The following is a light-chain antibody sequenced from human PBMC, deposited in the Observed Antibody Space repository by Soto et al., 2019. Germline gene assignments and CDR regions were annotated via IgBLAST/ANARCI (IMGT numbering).Light chain of an antibody. J-gene: IGLJ1*01. Sequence: QSLLTQPPSLSGTPGQRVTVSYSGGISNIGSNTVHWYQQLPGAAPKLLIYRDNQRPSGVPDRFAASKSGTSASLAISGLQAEDEGAYYCAAWDDSHKVVYVLGTWTKVNVL. CDR2: RDN. CDR1: ISNIGSNT. V-gene: IGLV1-44*01. CDR3: AAWDDSHKVVYV.